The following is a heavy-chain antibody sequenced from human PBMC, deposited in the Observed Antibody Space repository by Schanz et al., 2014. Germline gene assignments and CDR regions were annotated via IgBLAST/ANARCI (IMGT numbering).Heavy chain of an antibody. D-gene: IGHD4-17*01. CDR1: GGTFSTYT. Sequence: QVQLVQSGAEVKKPGSSVKVSCKASGGTFSTYTISWVRQAPGQGLEWMGRIIPILGIANYAQKFQGRVTITADKSTSTADMELSSLRSEDTAVYYCARGYGDSPTDFWGHGTLVTVSS. CDR2: IIPILGIA. V-gene: IGHV1-69*02. J-gene: IGHJ4*01. CDR3: ARGYGDSPTDF.